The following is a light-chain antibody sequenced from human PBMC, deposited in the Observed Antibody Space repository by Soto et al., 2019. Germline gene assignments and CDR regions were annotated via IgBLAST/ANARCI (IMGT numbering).Light chain of an antibody. J-gene: IGKJ4*01. CDR1: QSFSTD. V-gene: IGKV3-15*01. CDR2: DTS. Sequence: EIVMTQSPATLSVSPGERATLSCRASQSFSTDLAWYQQKPGQAPRLLIYDTSTRATGVPARFTGSGSGTEFTLTIRILQSEDFAVYYCQQYNDWPLTFGGGTKVEIK. CDR3: QQYNDWPLT.